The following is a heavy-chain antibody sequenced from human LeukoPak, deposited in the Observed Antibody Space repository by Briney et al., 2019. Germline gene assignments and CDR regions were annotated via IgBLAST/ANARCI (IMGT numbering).Heavy chain of an antibody. V-gene: IGHV3-30*04. CDR1: GFIFGTYA. J-gene: IGHJ4*02. Sequence: GRSLRLCCVTSGFIFGTYAMHWVRQAPGKGLEWVAVVAYDGTNQYYADSVKGRFSISRENSKNTLYLQMNSLRGEDTAVYYCATDRHYGVTTSLRFEYWGQGTLVTVSS. CDR3: ATDRHYGVTTSLRFEY. CDR2: VAYDGTNQ. D-gene: IGHD4-17*01.